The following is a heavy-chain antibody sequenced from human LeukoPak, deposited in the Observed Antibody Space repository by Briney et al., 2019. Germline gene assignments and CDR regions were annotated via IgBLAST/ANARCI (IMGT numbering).Heavy chain of an antibody. D-gene: IGHD5-18*01. CDR2: ITGDGSGT. CDR3: ARVLVDTAKVFDY. J-gene: IGHJ4*02. CDR1: GFTFSSYW. Sequence: AGGSLRLSCATSGFTFSSYWMHWVRQAPGKGLVWVSRITGDGSGTSYADSVKGRFTISRDNAKNTLYLQMNSLRAEDTAVYYCARVLVDTAKVFDYWGQGTLVTVSS. V-gene: IGHV3-74*01.